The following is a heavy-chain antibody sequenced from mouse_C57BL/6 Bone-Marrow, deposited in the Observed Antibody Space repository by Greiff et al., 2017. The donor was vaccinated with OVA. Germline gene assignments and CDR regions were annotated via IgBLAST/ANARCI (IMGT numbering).Heavy chain of an antibody. CDR1: GYTFTSYG. J-gene: IGHJ1*03. Sequence: QVQLQQSGAELARPGASVKLSCKASGYTFTSYGISWVKQRTGQGFEWIGEIYPRSGNTYYNEKFKGKATLTADKSSSTAYMELRSLTSEDSAVYFCARGGVYSNYERWYFDVWGTGTTVTVSS. CDR3: ARGGVYSNYERWYFDV. V-gene: IGHV1-81*01. D-gene: IGHD2-5*01. CDR2: IYPRSGNT.